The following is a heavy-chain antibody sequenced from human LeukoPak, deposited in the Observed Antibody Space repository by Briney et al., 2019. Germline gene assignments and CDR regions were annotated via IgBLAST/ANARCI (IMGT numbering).Heavy chain of an antibody. J-gene: IGHJ4*02. Sequence: ASVTDSCKATGYTFTHYRVSGVRPPPCQGVAWMGWISAYNGNTNYAQQLQGRVTMTTDTSTSTAYMELRSLRSDDTAVYYCATTLLSVNYAGFDYWGQGTLVTVSS. D-gene: IGHD1-7*01. V-gene: IGHV1-18*01. CDR2: ISAYNGNT. CDR3: ATTLLSVNYAGFDY. CDR1: GYTFTHYR.